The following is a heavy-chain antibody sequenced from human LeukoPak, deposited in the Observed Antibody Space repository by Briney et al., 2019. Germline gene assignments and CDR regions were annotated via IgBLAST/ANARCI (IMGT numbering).Heavy chain of an antibody. CDR1: GGSMSGHW. J-gene: IGHJ5*02. CDR3: ARDWEYCSSTICYRWFDP. Sequence: PSETLSLTCTVSGGSMSGHWWTWIRQPAGKGLERIGRIYSSGTTGYKASLKSRVTLSLDTSKNQFSLQLNSMTAADTAVYYCARDWEYCSSTICYRWFDPWGQGTLVTVSS. D-gene: IGHD2-2*01. V-gene: IGHV4-4*07. CDR2: IYSSGTT.